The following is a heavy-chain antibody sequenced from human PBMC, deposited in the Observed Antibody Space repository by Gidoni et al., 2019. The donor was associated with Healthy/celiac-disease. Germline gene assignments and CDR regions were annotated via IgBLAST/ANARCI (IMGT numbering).Heavy chain of an antibody. CDR2: ISGRCGST. J-gene: IGHJ2*01. D-gene: IGHD6-19*01. V-gene: IGHV3-23*01. CDR3: AKDEGIAVAGRSYWYFDL. CDR1: GFTFSSYA. Sequence: EVQLLESGGGLVQPGGSLRLSCAASGFTFSSYAMSWVRQAPGKGLGWVSAISGRCGSTYYADSVKGRFTISRDNSKNTLYLQMNSLRAEDTAVYYCAKDEGIAVAGRSYWYFDLWGRGTLVTVSS.